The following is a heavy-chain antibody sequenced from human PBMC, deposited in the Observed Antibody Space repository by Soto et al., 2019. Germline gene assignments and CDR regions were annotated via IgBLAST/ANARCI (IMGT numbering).Heavy chain of an antibody. Sequence: QVQLVQSGAEVKKPGSSVKVSWKAFGGTFSSYASSWVRQAPGQGLEWMGGIIPIFGTANYAQKFQGRVTITADESTSTAYMELSSLRSEDTAVYYCASQPTTVTMLNYYYYGMDVWGQGTTVTVSS. CDR1: GGTFSSYA. CDR2: IIPIFGTA. CDR3: ASQPTTVTMLNYYYYGMDV. J-gene: IGHJ6*02. V-gene: IGHV1-69*01. D-gene: IGHD4-4*01.